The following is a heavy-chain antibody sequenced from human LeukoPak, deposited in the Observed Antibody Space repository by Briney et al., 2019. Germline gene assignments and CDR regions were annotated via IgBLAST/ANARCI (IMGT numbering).Heavy chain of an antibody. V-gene: IGHV3-7*01. CDR3: ATYSSLNRREFQY. Sequence: GGSLRLSCEGSGFTFSNYWMGWVRQAPGQGLQWVANIKTDGSEKYYVDSVKGRFTISRDNAKNSLYLQMNSLRAEDTAVYYCATYSSLNRREFQYWGQGTLLTVSS. D-gene: IGHD3-22*01. CDR2: IKTDGSEK. CDR1: GFTFSNYW. J-gene: IGHJ1*01.